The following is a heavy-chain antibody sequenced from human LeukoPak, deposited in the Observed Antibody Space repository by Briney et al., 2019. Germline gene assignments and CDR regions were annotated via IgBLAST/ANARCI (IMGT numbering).Heavy chain of an antibody. J-gene: IGHJ5*02. D-gene: IGHD1-26*01. Sequence: ASVKVSCKASGYTFTGYYMHWVRQAPGQGLEWMGWINPNSGGTNYAQKFQGRVTMTRDTSISTAYMELSRLRSDDTAVYYCARDGFYSGSSNWFDPWGQGTLATVSS. CDR1: GYTFTGYY. CDR2: INPNSGGT. V-gene: IGHV1-2*02. CDR3: ARDGFYSGSSNWFDP.